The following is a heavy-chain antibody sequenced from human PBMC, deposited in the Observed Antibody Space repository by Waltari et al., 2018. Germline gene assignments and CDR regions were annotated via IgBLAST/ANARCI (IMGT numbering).Heavy chain of an antibody. Sequence: QVQLQESGPGLVKPSETLSLTCTVSGGSISSYYWSWIRQPPGKGLEWIGYIYYSGSTNDNPSLKSRVTISVDTSKNQFSLKLSSVTAADTAVYYCARLLTVAATTTTKSNWFDPWGQGTLVTVSS. CDR2: IYYSGST. CDR3: ARLLTVAATTTTKSNWFDP. D-gene: IGHD2-15*01. J-gene: IGHJ5*02. V-gene: IGHV4-59*01. CDR1: GGSISSYY.